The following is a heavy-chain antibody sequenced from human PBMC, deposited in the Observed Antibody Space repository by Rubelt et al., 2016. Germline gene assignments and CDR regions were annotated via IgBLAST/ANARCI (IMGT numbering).Heavy chain of an antibody. CDR3: ARVTTVTNDNWFDP. J-gene: IGHJ5*02. D-gene: IGHD4-17*01. CDR1: GYSFTSYW. V-gene: IGHV5-10-1*03. CDR2: IDPSDSYS. Sequence: EVQLVQSGPELKKPGDSLRISCKGSGYSFTSYWISWVRQMPGKGLEWMGRIDPSDSYSNYSPSFEGHVTISADKSISTAYLQWSSLKASDTAMYYCARVTTVTNDNWFDPWGQGTLVTVSS.